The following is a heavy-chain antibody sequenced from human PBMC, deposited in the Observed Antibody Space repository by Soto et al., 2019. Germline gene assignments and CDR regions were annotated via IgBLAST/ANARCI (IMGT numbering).Heavy chain of an antibody. CDR2: ISGSGGST. V-gene: IGHV3-23*01. CDR1: GFTFSSYA. Sequence: EVQLLESGGGLVQPGGSLRLSCAASGFTFSSYAMSWVRQAPGKGLEGVAGISGSGGSTYYADSVKGRFTISRANSNTTLSLQMNSLRAGATAGYYWAKAQNLVASSWLDFWGQGTLVTVSS. D-gene: IGHD5-12*01. J-gene: IGHJ4*02. CDR3: AKAQNLVASSWLDF.